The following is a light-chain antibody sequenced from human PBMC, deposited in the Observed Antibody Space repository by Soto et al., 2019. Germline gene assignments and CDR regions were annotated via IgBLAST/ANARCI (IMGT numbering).Light chain of an antibody. J-gene: IGKJ1*01. Sequence: ENGLTQATRTLVLSPGERATLSCMPSHRVSNNYLAWYQQKPGQAPSLLIYGASNRATGIPYRFSGSGSGTDFTLTISRLEPEDFAVYYCQQYVSSGTFGQGTKV. CDR1: HRVSNNY. CDR2: GAS. CDR3: QQYVSSGT. V-gene: IGKV3-20*01.